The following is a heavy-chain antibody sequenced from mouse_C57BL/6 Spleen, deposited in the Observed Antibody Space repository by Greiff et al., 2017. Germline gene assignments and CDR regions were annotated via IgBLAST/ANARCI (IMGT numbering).Heavy chain of an antibody. D-gene: IGHD1-1*01. V-gene: IGHV3-8*01. CDR3: SRATTVVAHFDY. CDR1: GNSITSDY. CDR2: LSYSGST. Sequence: EVMLMESGPGLAKPSQTLSLTCSVTGNSITSDYWNWIRKFQGTKLEYMGNLSYSGSTYYNPSLKIRISRTRDIAKNQYYLQLNSVTTEDTATYYCSRATTVVAHFDYWGQGTTLTVSS. J-gene: IGHJ2*01.